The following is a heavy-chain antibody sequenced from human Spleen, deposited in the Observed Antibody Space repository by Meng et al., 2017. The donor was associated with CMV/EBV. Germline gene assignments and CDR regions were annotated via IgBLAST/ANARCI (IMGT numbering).Heavy chain of an antibody. D-gene: IGHD3-22*01. Sequence: QITVKESGPTVEKPTQTLTLTCTFSGYSLSTSGVGVDWIRKPPGKALEWLALIYWDDDKRYNPSLQSRLTITKDTSQNRVVLTMNNTDPVDTAACYCAHRQGYDSNAAYWGQETLVTVSS. V-gene: IGHV2-5*02. CDR2: IYWDDDK. J-gene: IGHJ4*02. CDR1: GYSLSTSGVG. CDR3: AHRQGYDSNAAY.